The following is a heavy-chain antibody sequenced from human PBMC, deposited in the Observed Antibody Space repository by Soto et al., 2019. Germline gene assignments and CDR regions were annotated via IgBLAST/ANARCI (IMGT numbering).Heavy chain of an antibody. CDR3: IQSRCGGDCLQSYASYYYYGMDV. D-gene: IGHD2-21*02. Sequence: QITLKESGPTLVKPTQTLTLTCTFSAFSLSTGGVGVGWIRQPSGKALEWLALIYWDDDKRYSPSLRSRLTITKDTSKNQVVLTMTNMDPVDTATYYCIQSRCGGDCLQSYASYYYYGMDVWGQGTTVTVSS. CDR2: IYWDDDK. CDR1: AFSLSTGGVG. V-gene: IGHV2-5*02. J-gene: IGHJ6*02.